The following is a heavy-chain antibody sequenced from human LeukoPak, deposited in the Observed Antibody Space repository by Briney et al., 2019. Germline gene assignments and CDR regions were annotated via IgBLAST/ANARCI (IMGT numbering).Heavy chain of an antibody. CDR1: GFTFSNAW. CDR3: TTTTVVPAATDAFDI. CDR2: IKSKTDGGTT. V-gene: IGHV3-15*01. D-gene: IGHD2-2*01. Sequence: PGGSLRLSCAASGFTFSNAWVSWVRQAPGKGLEWVGRIKSKTDGGTTDYAAPVKGRFTISRDDSKNTLYLQMNSLKTEDTAVYYCTTTTVVPAATDAFDIWGQGTMVTVSS. J-gene: IGHJ3*02.